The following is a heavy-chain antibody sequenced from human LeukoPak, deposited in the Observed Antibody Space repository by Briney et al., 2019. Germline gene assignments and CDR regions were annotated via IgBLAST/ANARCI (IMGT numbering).Heavy chain of an antibody. V-gene: IGHV3-30-3*01. CDR2: ISYDGSNK. J-gene: IGHJ4*02. D-gene: IGHD3-3*01. Sequence: GRSLRLSCAASGFTFSSYAMHWVRQAPGKGLEWVAVISYDGSNKYYADSVKGRFTISRDDSKNTLYLQMNSLKTEDTAVYYCTTGEWLLTYWGQGTLVTVSS. CDR3: TTGEWLLTY. CDR1: GFTFSSYA.